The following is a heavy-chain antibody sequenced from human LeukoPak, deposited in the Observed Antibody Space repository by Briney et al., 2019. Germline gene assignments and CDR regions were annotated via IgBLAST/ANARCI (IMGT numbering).Heavy chain of an antibody. J-gene: IGHJ4*02. D-gene: IGHD3-9*01. CDR2: INRSGST. V-gene: IGHV4-34*01. CDR1: GGSFSGYY. Sequence: SETLSLTCAVYGGSFSGYYWSWIRQPPGKGLEWIGEINRSGSTNYNPSLKSRVTISVDTSKNQFSLKLSSVTAADAAVYYCARNVLRYFDWLLSTGRYFDYWGQGTLVTVSS. CDR3: ARNVLRYFDWLLSTGRYFDY.